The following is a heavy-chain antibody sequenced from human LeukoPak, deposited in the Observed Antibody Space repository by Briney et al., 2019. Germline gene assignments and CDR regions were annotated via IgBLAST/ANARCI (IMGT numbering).Heavy chain of an antibody. CDR3: TVPISRDIAMAGGFDY. D-gene: IGHD6-19*01. V-gene: IGHV3-73*01. CDR1: CA. Sequence: CAMHWVRQASGKGLEWVGRIRSKANNYATVFGESVKGRFTISRDDSKNTAYLQMNSLKIEDTAVYYCTVPISRDIAMAGGFDYWGQGTLVSVSS. J-gene: IGHJ4*02. CDR2: IRSKANNYAT.